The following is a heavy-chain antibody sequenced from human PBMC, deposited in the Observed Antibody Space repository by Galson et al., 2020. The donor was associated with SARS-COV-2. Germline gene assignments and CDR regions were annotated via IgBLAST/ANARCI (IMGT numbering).Heavy chain of an antibody. J-gene: IGHJ3*02. CDR3: ARRASCSSTSCYVDAFDI. CDR1: GGSISSSSYY. Sequence: SETLSLTCTVSGGSISSSSYYWGWIRQPPGKGLEWIGSIYYSGSTYYNTSLKSRVTISVDTSKNQFSLKLSSVTAADTAVYYCARRASCSSTSCYVDAFDIWGQGTMVTVSS. D-gene: IGHD2-2*01. V-gene: IGHV4-39*01. CDR2: IYYSGST.